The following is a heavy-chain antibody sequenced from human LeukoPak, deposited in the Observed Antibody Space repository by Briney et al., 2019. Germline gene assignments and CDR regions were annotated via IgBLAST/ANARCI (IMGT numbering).Heavy chain of an antibody. D-gene: IGHD3-22*01. CDR2: ISGSGGST. CDR3: AKDPVPTYYYDSSGSYFDY. CDR1: GFTLSRYA. J-gene: IGHJ4*02. V-gene: IGHV3-23*01. Sequence: GSLRLSCAASGFTLSRYAMNWVRQAPGEGLEWVSAISGSGGSTYYADSVKGRFTISRDNSKNTLYLQMNSLRAEDTAVYYCAKDPVPTYYYDSSGSYFDYWGQGTLVTVSS.